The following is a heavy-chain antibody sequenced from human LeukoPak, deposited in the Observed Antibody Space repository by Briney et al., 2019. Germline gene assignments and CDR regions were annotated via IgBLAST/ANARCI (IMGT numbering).Heavy chain of an antibody. D-gene: IGHD1-26*01. CDR2: IYPGDSDT. J-gene: IGHJ6*03. V-gene: IGHV5-51*01. CDR3: ARYIKNPLYSGSYYHYYYYYMDV. Sequence: GESLKISCKGSGYSFTSYWIGWVRQMPGKGLEWMGIIYPGDSDTRYSPSFQGQVTISADKSISTAYLQWSSLKASDTAMYYCARYIKNPLYSGSYYHYYYYYMDVWGKGTMVTVSS. CDR1: GYSFTSYW.